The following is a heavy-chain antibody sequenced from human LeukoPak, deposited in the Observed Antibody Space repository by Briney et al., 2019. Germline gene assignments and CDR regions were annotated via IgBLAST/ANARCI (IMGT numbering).Heavy chain of an antibody. V-gene: IGHV3-21*01. Sequence: PGGSLRLSCAASGFTFSSYSMNWVRQAPGKGLEWVSSISSSSSYRYYADSVKGRFTISRDNAKNSLYLQMNSLRAEDTAVYYCARDATVTRGVFDYWGQGTLVTVSS. D-gene: IGHD4-17*01. CDR2: ISSSSSYR. J-gene: IGHJ4*02. CDR1: GFTFSSYS. CDR3: ARDATVTRGVFDY.